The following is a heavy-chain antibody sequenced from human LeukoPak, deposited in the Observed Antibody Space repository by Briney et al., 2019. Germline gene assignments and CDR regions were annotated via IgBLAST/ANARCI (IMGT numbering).Heavy chain of an antibody. Sequence: GGSLRLSCAASGFTFSSYAMSWVRQAPGKGLEWVSAISGSGGSTYCADSVKGRFTTSRDNSKNTLYLQMNSLRAEDTAVYYCAKGGSSGYYFLFDYWGQGTLVTVSS. D-gene: IGHD3-22*01. J-gene: IGHJ4*02. CDR3: AKGGSSGYYFLFDY. V-gene: IGHV3-23*01. CDR2: ISGSGGST. CDR1: GFTFSSYA.